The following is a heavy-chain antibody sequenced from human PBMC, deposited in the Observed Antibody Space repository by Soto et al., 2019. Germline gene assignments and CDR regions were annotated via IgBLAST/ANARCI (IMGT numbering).Heavy chain of an antibody. CDR1: GASIKTGGYY. J-gene: IGHJ4*02. V-gene: IGHV4-31*03. D-gene: IGHD2-2*01. CDR2: IHYSGTT. Sequence: SETLSLTCTVSGASIKTGGYYWTWIRQHPVKGLEWIGYIHYSGTTYYTPSLESRVTMSVDLSTNQFSLRLTSVTAADTAVYYCARGSVPSRGVFGYWGEGTQVTVSS. CDR3: ARGSVPSRGVFGY.